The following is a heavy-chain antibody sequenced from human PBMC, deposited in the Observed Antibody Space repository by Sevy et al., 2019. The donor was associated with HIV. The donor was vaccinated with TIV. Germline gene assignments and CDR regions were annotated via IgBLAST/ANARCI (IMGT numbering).Heavy chain of an antibody. J-gene: IGHJ4*02. V-gene: IGHV3-30*18. Sequence: GGSLRLSCAASGFTFSNYGMHWVRQAPGKGLEWVAVISYDGSNKYSADSVKGRFTISRDNSKSTLYLQMNSLKTEDTAVYYCAEDQEDGDDLFEHDVWGQDDYWGRGTLVTVSS. CDR3: AEDQEDGDDLFEHDVWGQDDY. CDR2: ISYDGSNK. D-gene: IGHD4-17*01. CDR1: GFTFSNYG.